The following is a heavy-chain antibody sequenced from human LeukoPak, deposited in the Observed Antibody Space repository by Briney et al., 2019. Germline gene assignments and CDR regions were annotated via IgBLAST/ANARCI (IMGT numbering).Heavy chain of an antibody. CDR1: GYSISSSYY. J-gene: IGHJ4*02. V-gene: IGHV4-38-2*02. CDR2: INHSGST. D-gene: IGHD3-10*01. Sequence: SETLSLTCSVSGYSISSSYYWSWIRQPPGKGLEWIGEINHSGSTNYNPSLKSRVTISVDTSKNQFSLKLSSVTAADTAVYYCARRGATYGSGSYYTFGYWGQGTLVTVSS. CDR3: ARRGATYGSGSYYTFGY.